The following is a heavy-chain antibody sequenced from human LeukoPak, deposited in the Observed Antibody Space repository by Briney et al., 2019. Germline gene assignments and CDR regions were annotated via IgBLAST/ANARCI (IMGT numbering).Heavy chain of an antibody. Sequence: GGSLRLSCSASGFTFSNYWMSWVRQAPGKGLEWVANINQDGSERYYVDSVKGRFTISRDNAKNSLYLQMNSLRAEDTAVYYCARICVYMFDPWGQGTLVTDSS. CDR2: INQDGSER. V-gene: IGHV3-7*04. CDR1: GFTFSNYW. CDR3: ARICVYMFDP. J-gene: IGHJ5*02. D-gene: IGHD2-8*01.